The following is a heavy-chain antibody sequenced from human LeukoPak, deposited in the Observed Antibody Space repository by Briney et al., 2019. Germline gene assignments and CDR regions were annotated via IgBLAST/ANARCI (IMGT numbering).Heavy chain of an antibody. V-gene: IGHV1-69*13. D-gene: IGHD2-2*01. CDR2: IIPIFGTA. CDR3: ARDIVVVPAAGATHWFDP. CDR1: GGTFSSYA. J-gene: IGHJ5*02. Sequence: SVKLSCKASGGTFSSYAISWVRQAPGQGLEWMGGIIPIFGTANYAQKFQGRVTITADESTSTAYMELSSLRSEDTAVYYCARDIVVVPAAGATHWFDPWGQGTLVTVSS.